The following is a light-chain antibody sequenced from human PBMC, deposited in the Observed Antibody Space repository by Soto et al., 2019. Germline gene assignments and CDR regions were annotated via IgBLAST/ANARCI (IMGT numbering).Light chain of an antibody. J-gene: IGKJ1*01. CDR1: QNVLYTSNNRNY. CDR2: WAS. Sequence: DIVMTQSPDSLVVSLGERATINCTSSQNVLYTSNNRNYLAWYQQKAGQPPRLLIYWASTRESGVPDRFSGSGSGTDFTLNISSLQAEDVAVYYCQQYYSSWTVGQGTKVEIK. V-gene: IGKV4-1*01. CDR3: QQYYSSWT.